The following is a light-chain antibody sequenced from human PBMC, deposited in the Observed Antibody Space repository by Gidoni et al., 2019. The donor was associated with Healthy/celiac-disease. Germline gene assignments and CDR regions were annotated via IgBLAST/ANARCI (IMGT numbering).Light chain of an antibody. V-gene: IGKV1-5*03. CDR2: KAS. CDR1: QSISSW. CDR3: QQYNSYPHT. J-gene: IGKJ4*01. Sequence: DIQMTQSPSTLSASVGDRVTITCRASQSISSWLAWYQQKPGNAPKLLIYKASSLESGVPSRFSGSGSGTEFTLTISSLQPDGFATYYCQQYNSYPHTFGGGTKVEIK.